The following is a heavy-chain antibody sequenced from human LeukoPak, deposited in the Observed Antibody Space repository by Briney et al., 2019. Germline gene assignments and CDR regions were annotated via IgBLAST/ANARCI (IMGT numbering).Heavy chain of an antibody. D-gene: IGHD1-26*01. J-gene: IGHJ6*03. CDR2: ISAYNGNT. CDR1: GYTFTSYG. V-gene: IGHV1-18*01. CDR3: ARSPATRYYYYYMDV. Sequence: ASVKVSCKASGYTFTSYGISWVRQAPGRGLEWMGWISAYNGNTNYAQKLQGRVTMTTDTSTSTAYMELRSLRSDDTAVYYCARSPATRYYYYYMDVWGKGTTVTVSS.